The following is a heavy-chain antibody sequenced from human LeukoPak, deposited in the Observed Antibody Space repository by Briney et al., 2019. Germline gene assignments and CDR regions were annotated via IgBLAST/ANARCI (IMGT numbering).Heavy chain of an antibody. V-gene: IGHV3-74*01. D-gene: IGHD2-15*01. CDR2: INNDGSST. CDR1: GFTFSSYW. J-gene: IGHJ4*02. Sequence: GGSLRLSCAAAGFTFSSYWMHWVRQAPGKGLVWVSHINNDGSSTNYADSVKGRFTISRDNAKNTLYLQMNSLRTEDTAVYYCACYGIAPPHWGQGALVTVSS. CDR3: ACYGIAPPH.